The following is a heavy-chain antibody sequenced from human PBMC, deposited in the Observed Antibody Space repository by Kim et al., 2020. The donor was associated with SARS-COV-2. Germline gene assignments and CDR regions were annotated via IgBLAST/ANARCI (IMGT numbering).Heavy chain of an antibody. J-gene: IGHJ4*02. V-gene: IGHV4-34*01. D-gene: IGHD1-20*01. CDR3: ARGYIYFDY. Sequence: GSTDSNPSVKRRVTISVDTSKNQFSLKLSSVTAADTAVYYCARGYIYFDYWGQGTLVTVSS. CDR2: GST.